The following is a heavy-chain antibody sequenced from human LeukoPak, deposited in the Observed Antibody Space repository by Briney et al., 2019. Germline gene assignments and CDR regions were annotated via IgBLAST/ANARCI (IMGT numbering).Heavy chain of an antibody. D-gene: IGHD3-3*01. V-gene: IGHV1-46*01. J-gene: IGHJ5*02. CDR2: INPSGGST. CDR1: GYTFTSYY. Sequence: ASVKVSCKASGYTFTSYYMHWVRQAPGQGLEWMGIINPSGGSTSHAQKFQGRVTMTRDTSTSTVYMELSSLRSEDTAVDYCARDPLSHYDFWSGYLNWFDPWGQGTLVTVSS. CDR3: ARDPLSHYDFWSGYLNWFDP.